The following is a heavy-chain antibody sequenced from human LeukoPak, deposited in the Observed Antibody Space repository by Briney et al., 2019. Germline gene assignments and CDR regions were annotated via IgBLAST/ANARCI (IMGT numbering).Heavy chain of an antibody. CDR1: GGSVSSGSHY. V-gene: IGHV4-61*01. J-gene: IGHJ4*02. CDR3: ARDRGGDFWSSYYDY. Sequence: PSETLSLTCTVSGGSVSSGSHYWSWIRQPPGKGLEWIGYISYSGSNSYNPSLKSRVTILLDTSKNQFSLRLNSVTAADTAIYYCARDRGGDFWSSYYDYWGQGTLVTVSS. CDR2: ISYSGSN. D-gene: IGHD3-3*01.